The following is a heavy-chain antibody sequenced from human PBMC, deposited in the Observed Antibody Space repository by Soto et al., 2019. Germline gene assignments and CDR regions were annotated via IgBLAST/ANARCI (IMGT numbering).Heavy chain of an antibody. J-gene: IGHJ4*02. CDR3: AGDPYYYASGF. CDR2: ISGGGSTT. D-gene: IGHD3-10*01. CDR1: GFRFSDHY. V-gene: IGHV3-11*01. Sequence: QVELVESGGGLVEPGGSLRLSCAASGFRFSDHYMTWIRQAPGKGLEWVSKISGGGSTTYYADSVKGRFTVSRDNAKNSLYVQMNSLRAEDTAVYYCAGDPYYYASGFWGQGTLVTVSS.